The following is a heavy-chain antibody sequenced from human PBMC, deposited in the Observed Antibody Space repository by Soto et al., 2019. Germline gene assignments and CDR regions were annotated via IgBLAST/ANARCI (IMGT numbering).Heavy chain of an antibody. CDR2: VYPYDSDT. CDR1: GYIFPHYW. V-gene: IGHV5-51*01. CDR3: ARQRDGGLASNPSYFDS. Sequence: VHLVQSGAQVKEPGESLKISCEGSGYIFPHYWIGWLRQMPGRGLEWMGVVYPYDSDTRYSPSFQGQVTISADRSTNTAYLQWSSLKPSDTAIYFCARQRDGGLASNPSYFDSWGQGTQVAVSS. J-gene: IGHJ4*02. D-gene: IGHD3-3*01.